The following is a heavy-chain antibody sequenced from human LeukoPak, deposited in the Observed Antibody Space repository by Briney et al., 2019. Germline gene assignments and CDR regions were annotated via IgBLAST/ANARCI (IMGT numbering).Heavy chain of an antibody. V-gene: IGHV3-23*01. CDR3: AKDVYGDYGGLDY. J-gene: IGHJ4*02. D-gene: IGHD4-17*01. CDR2: IRGSDGST. Sequence: GGSLRLSCAASGFQFSTYAISWVRQAPGKGLEWVSSIRGSDGSTYYADSVKGRFAISRDNSKNTLYLQMNSLRAEDTAVYYCAKDVYGDYGGLDYWGQGTLVTVSS. CDR1: GFQFSTYA.